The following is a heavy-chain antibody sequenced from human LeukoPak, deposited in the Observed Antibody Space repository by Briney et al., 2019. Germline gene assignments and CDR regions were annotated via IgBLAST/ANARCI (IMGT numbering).Heavy chain of an antibody. J-gene: IGHJ4*02. CDR3: ARQTGSGLFILP. D-gene: IGHD3/OR15-3a*01. V-gene: IGHV4-38-2*02. Sequence: SETLSLTCTVSGYSISSGYYWGWIRQPPGKGLEWIGSIYYSGNTYYNASLKSQVSISIDTSKNQFSLRLTSVTAADTAVYYCARQTGSGLFILPGGQGTLVTVSS. CDR2: IYYSGNT. CDR1: GYSISSGYY.